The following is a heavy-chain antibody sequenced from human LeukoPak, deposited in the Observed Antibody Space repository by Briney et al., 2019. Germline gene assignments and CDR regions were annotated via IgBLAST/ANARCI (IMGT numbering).Heavy chain of an antibody. J-gene: IGHJ4*02. D-gene: IGHD6-19*01. CDR1: GYTFTSYD. V-gene: IGHV1-8*03. CDR3: ARVAGSIDY. CDR2: TNPNSGYT. Sequence: GASVKVSCKASGYTFTSYDINWVRQATGQGLEWMGWTNPNSGYTGYAQKFQGRVTTTRNTAISTAYMELSSLRSEDTAVYYCARVAGSIDYWGQGTLVTVSS.